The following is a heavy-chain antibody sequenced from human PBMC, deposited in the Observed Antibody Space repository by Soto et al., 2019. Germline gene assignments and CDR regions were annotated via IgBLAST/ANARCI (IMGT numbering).Heavy chain of an antibody. CDR2: INAGHGTT. CDR3: ARSGYSSCWYHLYFDF. J-gene: IGHJ2*01. D-gene: IGHD6-19*01. Sequence: ASVKVSCKASGYTFSHYGIHWVRQAPGQRLEWMGWINAGHGTTKYSGKFQGRVTMTRDTSASTAYMELSSLRSEDTAVYFCARSGYSSCWYHLYFDFWGRGTLVTVSS. V-gene: IGHV1-3*01. CDR1: GYTFSHYG.